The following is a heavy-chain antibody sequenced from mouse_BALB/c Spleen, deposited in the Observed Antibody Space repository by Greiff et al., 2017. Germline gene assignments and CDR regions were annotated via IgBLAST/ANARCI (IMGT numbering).Heavy chain of an antibody. V-gene: IGHV3-6*02. CDR1: GYSITSGYY. CDR3: AREGVSYYFDY. CDR2: ISYDGSN. J-gene: IGHJ2*01. Sequence: VQLKESGPGLVKPSQSLSLTCSVTGYSITSGYYWNWIRQFPGNKLEWMGYISYDGSNNYNPSLKNRISITRDTSKNQFFLKLNSVTTEDTATYYGAREGVSYYFDYWGQGTTLTVSS.